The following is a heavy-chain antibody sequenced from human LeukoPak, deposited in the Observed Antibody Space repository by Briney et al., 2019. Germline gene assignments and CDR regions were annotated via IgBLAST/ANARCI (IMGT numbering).Heavy chain of an antibody. J-gene: IGHJ4*02. V-gene: IGHV3-48*04. CDR2: ISSSGSTI. D-gene: IGHD5-24*01. Sequence: PGGSLRLSCAASGFAISDYSMNWVRQVPGKGLEWVSYISSSGSTIYYADSVKGRFTISRDNAKNSLYLQMNSLRAEDTAVYYCARMASAIDYWGQGTLVTVSS. CDR3: ARMASAIDY. CDR1: GFAISDYS.